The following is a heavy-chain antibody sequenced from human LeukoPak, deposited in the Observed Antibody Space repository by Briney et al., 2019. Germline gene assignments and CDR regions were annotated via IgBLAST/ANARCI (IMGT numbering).Heavy chain of an antibody. J-gene: IGHJ4*02. D-gene: IGHD3-22*01. V-gene: IGHV3-21*04. CDR3: AKDGYYYDSSAYYVIYYFDS. Sequence: TGGSLRLSCAGSGFSFSHYAINWVRQAPGKGLEWVSSITSSSDYIYYADSVKGRFTISRDNSKNTLYLQMNSLRAEDTAVYYCAKDGYYYDSSAYYVIYYFDSWGQGTLVTVSS. CDR1: GFSFSHYA. CDR2: ITSSSDYI.